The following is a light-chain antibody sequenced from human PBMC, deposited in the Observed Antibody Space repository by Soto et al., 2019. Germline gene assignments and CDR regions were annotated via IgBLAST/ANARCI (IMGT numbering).Light chain of an antibody. CDR3: QQYNHLRT. Sequence: DIHMTQSPSSLSASVGDRVTITCQASQDISNYLNWYQQKPGKAPKILIYEASFLAAGVPSRFSGSGSGTYFTFTITSLQPEDVATYYCQQYNHLRTFGPGTKVDFK. J-gene: IGKJ3*01. V-gene: IGKV1-33*01. CDR2: EAS. CDR1: QDISNY.